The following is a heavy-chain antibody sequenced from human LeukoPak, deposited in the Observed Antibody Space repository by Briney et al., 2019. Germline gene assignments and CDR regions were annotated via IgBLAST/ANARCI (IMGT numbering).Heavy chain of an antibody. Sequence: PGGSLRLSCAASGFTFRSYAMNWVRQAPGKGLEWVSVISGSGSSTYYADSVKGRFTISRDNSKNTLYLQMNSLRAEDTAVYYCARGWSYASPEDYWGQGTLVTVSS. CDR1: GFTFRSYA. J-gene: IGHJ4*02. CDR2: ISGSGSST. D-gene: IGHD2-2*01. CDR3: ARGWSYASPEDY. V-gene: IGHV3-23*01.